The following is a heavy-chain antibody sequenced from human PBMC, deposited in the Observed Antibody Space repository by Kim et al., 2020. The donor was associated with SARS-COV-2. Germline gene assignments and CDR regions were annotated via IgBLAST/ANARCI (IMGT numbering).Heavy chain of an antibody. J-gene: IGHJ6*02. D-gene: IGHD2-21*02. V-gene: IGHV6-1*01. CDR1: GDSVSSNSAA. Sequence: SQTLSLTCAISGDSVSSNSAAWNWIRQSPSRGLEWLGRTYYRSKWYNDYAVSVKSRITINPDTSKNQFSLQLNSVTPEDTAVYYCARDYRGGYCGGDCYPSGAYYYYYYGMDVWGQGTTVTVSS. CDR3: ARDYRGGYCGGDCYPSGAYYYYYYGMDV. CDR2: TYYRSKWYN.